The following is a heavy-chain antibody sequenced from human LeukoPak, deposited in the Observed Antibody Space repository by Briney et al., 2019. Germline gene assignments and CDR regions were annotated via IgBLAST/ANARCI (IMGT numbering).Heavy chain of an antibody. J-gene: IGHJ5*02. D-gene: IGHD3-22*01. CDR1: GFTFSSYG. Sequence: GGSLRLSCAASGFTFSSYGMHWVRQAPGKGLEWVAVISYDGSNKYYADSVKGRFTISRDNSKNTLYPQMNSLRAEDTAVYYCAKDYDSSGYYPSWGQGTLVTVSS. CDR2: ISYDGSNK. CDR3: AKDYDSSGYYPS. V-gene: IGHV3-30*18.